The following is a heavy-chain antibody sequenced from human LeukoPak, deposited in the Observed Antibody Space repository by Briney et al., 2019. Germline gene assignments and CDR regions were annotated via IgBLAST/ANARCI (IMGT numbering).Heavy chain of an antibody. CDR3: ARDPSNSGYDYLYYFDY. CDR1: GYTFTGYY. D-gene: IGHD5-12*01. CDR2: INPNSGGT. J-gene: IGHJ4*02. V-gene: IGHV1-2*02. Sequence: ASVKVSCKASGYTFTGYYIHWVRQAPGQGLQWMGWINPNSGGTNFAQKFQGRVTMTRDMSISTAYMELSRLRSDDTAVYCCARDPSNSGYDYLYYFDYWGQGTLVTVSS.